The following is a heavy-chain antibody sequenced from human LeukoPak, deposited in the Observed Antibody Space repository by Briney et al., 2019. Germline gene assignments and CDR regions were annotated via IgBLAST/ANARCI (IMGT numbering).Heavy chain of an antibody. D-gene: IGHD4-17*01. CDR3: ARSSATVTRRFFDL. CDR2: ITWNGATM. Sequence: PGGSLRLSCVASGFTFSNYAMSWVRQAPGKGLEWVSYITWNGATMAYGDSVKGRFTISRDNAENSLFLQMNSLRAEDTAFYYCARSSATVTRRFFDLWGRGTLVFVSS. CDR1: GFTFSNYA. V-gene: IGHV3-20*04. J-gene: IGHJ2*01.